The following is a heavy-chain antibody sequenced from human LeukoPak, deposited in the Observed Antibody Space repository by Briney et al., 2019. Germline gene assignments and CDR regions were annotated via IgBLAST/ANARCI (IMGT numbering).Heavy chain of an antibody. V-gene: IGHV4-34*01. CDR2: IDHSGST. CDR3: ARRRGYSYGYHY. Sequence: KPSETLSLTCAVYGGSVSDYHWSWIRQPPGKGLEWIGEIDHSGSTNYTPSLKSRVTISVDTSKNQVSLKLSSVTAADTAVYYCARRRGYSYGYHYWGLGTLVSVSS. D-gene: IGHD5-18*01. J-gene: IGHJ4*02. CDR1: GGSVSDYH.